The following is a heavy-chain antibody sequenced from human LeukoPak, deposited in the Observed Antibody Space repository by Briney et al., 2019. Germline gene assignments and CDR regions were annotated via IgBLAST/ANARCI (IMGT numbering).Heavy chain of an antibody. Sequence: GASVKVSCKASGYTFIGYYMHWVRQAPGQGLEWMGWINPNSGGTNYAQKFQGRVTMTRDTSISTAYMELSRLRSDDTAVYYCARDNWAYCGGDCYSKDAFDIWGQGTMVTVSS. CDR1: GYTFIGYY. CDR3: ARDNWAYCGGDCYSKDAFDI. J-gene: IGHJ3*02. V-gene: IGHV1-2*02. D-gene: IGHD2-21*02. CDR2: INPNSGGT.